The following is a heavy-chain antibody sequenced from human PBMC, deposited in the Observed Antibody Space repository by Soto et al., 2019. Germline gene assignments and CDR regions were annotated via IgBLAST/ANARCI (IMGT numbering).Heavy chain of an antibody. J-gene: IGHJ3*02. Sequence: SETLSLTCTVSGGSISSYYWSWIRQPPGKGLEWIGYIYYSGSTNYNPSLKSRVTISVDTSKNQFSLKLSSVTAADTAVYYCASGGFGELSDAFDIWGQGTMVTVSS. CDR1: GGSISSYY. CDR3: ASGGFGELSDAFDI. CDR2: IYYSGST. D-gene: IGHD3-10*01. V-gene: IGHV4-59*01.